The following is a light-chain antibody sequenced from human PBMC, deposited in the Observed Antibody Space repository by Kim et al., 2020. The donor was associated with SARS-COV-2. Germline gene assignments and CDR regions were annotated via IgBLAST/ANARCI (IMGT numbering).Light chain of an antibody. J-gene: IGLJ1*01. CDR1: KLGDKY. Sequence: VSPGQTASITCSGDKLGDKYACWYQQKPGQSPVLVIYQDSKRPSGIPERFSGSNSGNTATLTISGTQAMDEADYYCQAWDSSHYVFGTGTKVTVL. CDR2: QDS. CDR3: QAWDSSHYV. V-gene: IGLV3-1*01.